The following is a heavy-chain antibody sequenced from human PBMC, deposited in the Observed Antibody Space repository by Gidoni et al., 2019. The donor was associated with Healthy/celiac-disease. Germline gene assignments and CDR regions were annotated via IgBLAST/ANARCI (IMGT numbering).Heavy chain of an antibody. D-gene: IGHD6-19*01. CDR1: GDSVSSHSAA. CDR2: TYYRSKWYN. CDR3: ARGSFIAVAEYYYYYYMDV. Sequence: QVQLQQSGPGLVKPSQTLSLTCALSGDSVSSHSAAWNWIRQSPSRGLEWLGRTYYRSKWYNDYAVSVKSRITINPDTSKNQFSLQLNSVTPEDTAVYYCARGSFIAVAEYYYYYYMDVWGKGTTVTVSS. J-gene: IGHJ6*03. V-gene: IGHV6-1*01.